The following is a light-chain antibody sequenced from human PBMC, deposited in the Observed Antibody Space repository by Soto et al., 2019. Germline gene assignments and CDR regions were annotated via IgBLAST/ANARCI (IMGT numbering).Light chain of an antibody. V-gene: IGLV1-40*01. CDR3: QSYDNSLSGSWV. CDR1: RSNIGAGYD. CDR2: AND. J-gene: IGLJ3*02. Sequence: QSALTQPASVSGSPGQSITISCTGSRSNIGAGYDVHWYQQFPGAAPKLLIYANDKRPSGVVDRFSGSKSGTSASLAIAGLQAEDEADYYCQSYDNSLSGSWVFGGGTKLTVL.